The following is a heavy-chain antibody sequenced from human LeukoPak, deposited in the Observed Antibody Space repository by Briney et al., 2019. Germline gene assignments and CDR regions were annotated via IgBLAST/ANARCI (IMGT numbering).Heavy chain of an antibody. CDR3: ARGGYYGSGNDFRFDP. D-gene: IGHD3-10*01. Sequence: PSETLSVTCAVYGGSFSGYYWSWIRQPPGKGLEWIGEINHSGSTNYNPSLKSRVTISVDTSKNQFSLKLSSVTAADTAVYYCARGGYYGSGNDFRFDPWGQGTLVTVSS. CDR1: GGSFSGYY. J-gene: IGHJ5*02. V-gene: IGHV4-34*01. CDR2: INHSGST.